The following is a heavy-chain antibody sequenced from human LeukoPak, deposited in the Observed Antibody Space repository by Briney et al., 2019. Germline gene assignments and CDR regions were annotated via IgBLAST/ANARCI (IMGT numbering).Heavy chain of an antibody. CDR3: AKADYYYDSSGYFYYFDY. V-gene: IGHV3-23*01. CDR2: ISGSGGST. D-gene: IGHD3-22*01. J-gene: IGHJ4*02. Sequence: GGSLRLSCAASGFTFSDYYMSWIRQAPGKGLEWVSAISGSGGSTYYADSVKGRFTISRDNSKNTLYLQMNSLRAEDTAVYYCAKADYYYDSSGYFYYFDYWGQGTLVTVSS. CDR1: GFTFSDYY.